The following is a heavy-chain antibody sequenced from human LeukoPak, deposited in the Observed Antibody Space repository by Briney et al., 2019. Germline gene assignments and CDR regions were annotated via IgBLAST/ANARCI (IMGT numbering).Heavy chain of an antibody. V-gene: IGHV1-69*04. CDR1: GGTFSSYA. D-gene: IGHD1-26*01. CDR3: ARDRGSYYRWWYFDL. CDR2: IIPIFGIA. J-gene: IGHJ2*01. Sequence: GASVKVSCKASGGTFSSYAISWVRQAPGQGLEWMGRIIPIFGIANYAQKFQGRVTITADKSTSTAYMELSSLRSEDTAVYYCARDRGSYYRWWYFDLWGRGTLVTVSS.